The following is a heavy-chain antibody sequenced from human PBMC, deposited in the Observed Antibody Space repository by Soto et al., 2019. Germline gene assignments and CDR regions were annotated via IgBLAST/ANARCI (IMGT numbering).Heavy chain of an antibody. V-gene: IGHV3-30*18. CDR1: GFTFRSYG. J-gene: IGHJ5*02. D-gene: IGHD2-15*01. CDR2: ISYDGSNK. CDR3: AKDPYCSGGSCYSSSYNWFDP. Sequence: GGSLRLSCAASGFTFRSYGIHWVRQAPGKGLEWVAVISYDGSNKYYADSVKGRFTISRDNSKNTLYLQMNSLRAEDTAVYYCAKDPYCSGGSCYSSSYNWFDPWGQGTLVTVSS.